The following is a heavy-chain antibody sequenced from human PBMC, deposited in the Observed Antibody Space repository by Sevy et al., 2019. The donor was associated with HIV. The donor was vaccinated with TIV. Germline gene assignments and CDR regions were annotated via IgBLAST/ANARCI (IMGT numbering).Heavy chain of an antibody. CDR3: AKGGCWRIAVAGRGHFDY. CDR2: ISGSGGST. V-gene: IGHV3-23*01. J-gene: IGHJ4*02. D-gene: IGHD6-19*01. CDR1: GFTFSSYA. Sequence: GGYLRLSCAASGFTFSSYAMSWVRQAPGKGLERVSAISGSGGSTYYADSVKGRFTIFRDNSKNTLYLQMNSLRAEDTVVYYCAKGGCWRIAVAGRGHFDYWGQGTLVAVSS.